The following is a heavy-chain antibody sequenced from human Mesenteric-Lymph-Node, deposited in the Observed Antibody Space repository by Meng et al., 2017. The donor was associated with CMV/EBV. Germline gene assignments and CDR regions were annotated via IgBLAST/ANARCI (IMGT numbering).Heavy chain of an antibody. J-gene: IGHJ6*02. Sequence: PSVKVSCKASGGTFSSYAISWVRQAPGQGLEWMGGIIPIFGTANYAQKFQGRVTITTDESTSTAYMELSSLRSEDTAVYYCARDRGSSTSTKGYGMDVWGQGTTVTVSS. V-gene: IGHV1-69*05. D-gene: IGHD2-2*01. CDR2: IIPIFGTA. CDR1: GGTFSSYA. CDR3: ARDRGSSTSTKGYGMDV.